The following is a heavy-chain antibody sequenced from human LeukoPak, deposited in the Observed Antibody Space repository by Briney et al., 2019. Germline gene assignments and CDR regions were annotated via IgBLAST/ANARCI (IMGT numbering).Heavy chain of an antibody. Sequence: GGSLRLSCTASGFTFGDYAMSWFRQAPGKGLEWVGFMRSKAYGWTTEYAASVKGRFTISRDDYKSIAYLQMNSLKPEDTAVYYCTRSSFDWTDWFDPWGEGTLVTVSS. V-gene: IGHV3-49*03. J-gene: IGHJ5*02. D-gene: IGHD3-9*01. CDR2: MRSKAYGWTT. CDR1: GFTFGDYA. CDR3: TRSSFDWTDWFDP.